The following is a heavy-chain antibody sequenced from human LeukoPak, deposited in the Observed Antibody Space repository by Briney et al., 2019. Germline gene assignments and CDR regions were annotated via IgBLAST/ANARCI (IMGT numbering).Heavy chain of an antibody. V-gene: IGHV4-39*01. D-gene: IGHD2-2*01. CDR2: IYYSGST. J-gene: IGHJ3*02. CDR3: ARPLVYCSSTSCSPFGAFDI. Sequence: SETLSLTCTVSGGSISSSSYYWSWIRQPPGKGLEWIGSIYYSGSTYYNPSLKSRVTISVDTSKNQFSLKLSSVTAADTAVYYCARPLVYCSSTSCSPFGAFDIWGQGTMVTVSS. CDR1: GGSISSSSYY.